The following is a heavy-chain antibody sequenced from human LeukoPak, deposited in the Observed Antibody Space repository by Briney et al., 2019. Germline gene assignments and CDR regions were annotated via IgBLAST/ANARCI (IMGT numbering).Heavy chain of an antibody. CDR3: ARVITVSGDSYYYYYMDV. V-gene: IGHV1-18*01. J-gene: IGHJ6*03. CDR2: ISAYNGDT. D-gene: IGHD2-21*01. CDR1: GYTFNNYG. Sequence: ASVKVSCKASGYTFNNYGIAWVRQATGQGLEWMGWISAYNGDTSYAQKLQGRVTLTTDTSSGTAYMELRSLRSADTAVYFCARVITVSGDSYYYYYMDVWGRGTTVTVSS.